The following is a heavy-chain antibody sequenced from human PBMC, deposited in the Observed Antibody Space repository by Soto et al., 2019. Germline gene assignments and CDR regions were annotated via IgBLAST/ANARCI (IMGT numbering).Heavy chain of an antibody. V-gene: IGHV1-69*13. CDR2: IIPYYNTL. CDR1: EGTFNSYA. J-gene: IGHJ4*02. Sequence: RASVKVSCKASEGTFNSYAIAWVRQAPGQGLEWMGGIIPYYNTLNYAQKFQDRVTITADDSTSTVYMELSSLRSDDTAVYFCASGASHWYPYFFDSWAQGTLVTVSS. D-gene: IGHD6-13*01. CDR3: ASGASHWYPYFFDS.